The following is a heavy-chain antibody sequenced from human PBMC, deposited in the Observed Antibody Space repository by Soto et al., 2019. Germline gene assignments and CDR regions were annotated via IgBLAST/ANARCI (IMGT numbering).Heavy chain of an antibody. V-gene: IGHV3-7*05. D-gene: IGHD6-19*01. CDR2: IKDDGGDE. CDR1: GFTFSPYW. CDR3: AGGSGWISGT. J-gene: IGHJ5*02. Sequence: EVQLVESGGGLVQPGGSLRLSCAASGFTFSPYWMSWVRQAPGKGLEWVAIIKDDGGDEHYLEAVRGRFTISRDNDKKSLYLAMDSLRVEDKAVYYCAGGSGWISGTWGQGNLVTVSS.